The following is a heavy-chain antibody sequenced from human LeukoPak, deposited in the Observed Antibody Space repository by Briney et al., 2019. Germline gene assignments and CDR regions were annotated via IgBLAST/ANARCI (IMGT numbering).Heavy chain of an antibody. Sequence: PGGSLRLSCAASGFTFGDYAMHWVRQAPGKGLEWVSLISGDGGSTSYADSVKGRFTISRDNSKNSLYLQMNSLRTEDSALYYCAKKNRPGSYAFDIWGQGTVVTVSS. CDR3: AKKNRPGSYAFDI. CDR1: GFTFGDYA. D-gene: IGHD3-10*01. J-gene: IGHJ3*02. V-gene: IGHV3-43*02. CDR2: ISGDGGST.